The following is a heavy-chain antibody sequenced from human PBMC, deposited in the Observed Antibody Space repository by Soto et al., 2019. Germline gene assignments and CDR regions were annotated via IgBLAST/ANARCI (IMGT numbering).Heavy chain of an antibody. CDR1: GGSISSSSYY. CDR2: IYYSGST. V-gene: IGHV4-39*01. D-gene: IGHD3-22*01. CDR3: ARRLYYDSSGFEGGGMDV. J-gene: IGHJ6*02. Sequence: PSDTLYLTCTVSGGSISSSSYYWGWIRQPPGKGLEWIGSIYYSGSTYYNPSLKSRVTISVDTSKSQFSLKLSSVTAADTAVYYCARRLYYDSSGFEGGGMDVWGQGTTVT.